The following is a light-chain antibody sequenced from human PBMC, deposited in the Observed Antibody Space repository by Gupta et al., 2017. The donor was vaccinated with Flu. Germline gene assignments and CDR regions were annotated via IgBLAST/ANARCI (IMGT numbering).Light chain of an antibody. CDR2: RDN. CDR3: ASWDDSLRVRV. Sequence: QSVLTKPPSASGTPGQRVTISCSGSSSNIGRDYVNWYQQFPGKAPKVLIYRDNQRPSGVPDRFSGSKSGTSASLAISGLRSEDEADYYCASWDDSLRVRVFGGGTKLTVL. V-gene: IGLV1-47*01. J-gene: IGLJ3*02. CDR1: SSNIGRDY.